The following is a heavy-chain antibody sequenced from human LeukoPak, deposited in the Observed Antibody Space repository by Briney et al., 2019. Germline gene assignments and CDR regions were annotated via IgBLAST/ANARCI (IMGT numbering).Heavy chain of an antibody. CDR2: MNPNSGNT. CDR1: GYTFTSYD. V-gene: IGHV1-8*03. Sequence: GASVKVSCKASGYTFTSYDINWVRQATGQGLEWMGWMNPNSGNTGYAQKFQGRATITRNTSISTAYMELSSLRSADTAVYYCARGNWGYCSGGSCYNWFDPWGKGTLVTVSS. J-gene: IGHJ5*02. D-gene: IGHD2-15*01. CDR3: ARGNWGYCSGGSCYNWFDP.